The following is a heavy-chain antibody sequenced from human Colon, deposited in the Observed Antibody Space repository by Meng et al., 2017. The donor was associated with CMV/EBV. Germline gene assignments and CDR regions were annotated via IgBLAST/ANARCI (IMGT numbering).Heavy chain of an antibody. V-gene: IGHV3-11*04. CDR3: ARDPFIKAFDI. J-gene: IGHJ3*02. CDR1: GFTFREYY. CDR2: IGASGNNI. Sequence: GESLKISCAASGFTFREYYMTWIRQAPGKGLEWVSYIGASGNNIYYADSVKGRFTISRDNAKNSLYLQMNSLRAEDTAVYYCARDPFIKAFDIWGQGTMVTVSS.